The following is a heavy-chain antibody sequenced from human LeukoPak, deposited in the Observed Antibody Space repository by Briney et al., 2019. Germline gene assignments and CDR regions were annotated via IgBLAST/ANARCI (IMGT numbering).Heavy chain of an antibody. CDR1: GGSISSGDYY. CDR2: IYYSGST. V-gene: IGHV4-30-4*01. Sequence: SQTLSLTCTVSGGSISSGDYYWSWIRQPPGKGLEWIGYIYYSGSTYYNPSLKSRVTISVDTSKNQFSLKLSSVTAADTAVYYCARDRGLDYCSSTSCHTNGATFDPWGQGTLVTVSS. J-gene: IGHJ5*02. D-gene: IGHD2-2*02. CDR3: ARDRGLDYCSSTSCHTNGATFDP.